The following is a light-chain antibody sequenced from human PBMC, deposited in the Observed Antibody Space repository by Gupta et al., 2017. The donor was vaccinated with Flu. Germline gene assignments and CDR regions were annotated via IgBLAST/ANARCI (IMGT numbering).Light chain of an antibody. CDR3: QQYDNLPRT. CDR1: QDISNY. J-gene: IGKJ1*01. CDR2: DAS. V-gene: IGKV1-33*01. Sequence: DIQMTQSPSSLSASVGDRVTITCQARQDISNYLNWYQQKPGKAPKLLIYDASNLETGVPSRFSGSGSGTDFTFTISSLQPEDFATYYCQQYDNLPRTFGQGTKVEIK.